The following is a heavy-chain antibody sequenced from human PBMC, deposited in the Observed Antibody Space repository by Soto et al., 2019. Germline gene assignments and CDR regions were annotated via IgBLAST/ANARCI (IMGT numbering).Heavy chain of an antibody. CDR2: INHSGST. Sequence: QVQLQQWGAGLLKPSETLSLTCAVYGGSFSGYYWSWIRQPPGKGLEWIGEINHSGSTNYNPSLKSRVTISVDTSKNQFSLKLSSVTAADTAVYYCARGGRITMIVVVTPFDYWGQGTLVTVSS. D-gene: IGHD3-22*01. CDR3: ARGGRITMIVVVTPFDY. V-gene: IGHV4-34*01. CDR1: GGSFSGYY. J-gene: IGHJ4*02.